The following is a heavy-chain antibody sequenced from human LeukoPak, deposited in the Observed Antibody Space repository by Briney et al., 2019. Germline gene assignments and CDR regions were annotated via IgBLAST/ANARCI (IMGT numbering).Heavy chain of an antibody. Sequence: GGSLRLSCAASGFTFNSYWMSWVRQAPGKGLEWVANIDPDGSEKQYGDSVKGRFTTSRGNAKNSLYLQMNSLRAEDTAIYYCARIYYFGDNNWRYFDNWGQGTLVTVSS. D-gene: IGHD3-10*01. V-gene: IGHV3-7*01. CDR3: ARIYYFGDNNWRYFDN. J-gene: IGHJ4*02. CDR2: IDPDGSEK. CDR1: GFTFNSYW.